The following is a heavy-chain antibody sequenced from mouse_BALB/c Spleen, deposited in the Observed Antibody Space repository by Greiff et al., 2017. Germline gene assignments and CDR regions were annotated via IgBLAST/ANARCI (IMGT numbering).Heavy chain of an antibody. D-gene: IGHD2-2*01. CDR2: ISSGGSYT. V-gene: IGHV5-9-4*01. J-gene: IGHJ3*01. Sequence: EVNLVESGGGLVKPGGSLKLSCAASGFTFSSYAMSWVRQSPEKRLEWVAEISSGGSYTYYPDTVTGRFTISRDNAKNTLYLEMSSLRSEDTAMYYCARGYGYEAYWGQGTLVTVSA. CDR1: GFTFSSYA. CDR3: ARGYGYEAY.